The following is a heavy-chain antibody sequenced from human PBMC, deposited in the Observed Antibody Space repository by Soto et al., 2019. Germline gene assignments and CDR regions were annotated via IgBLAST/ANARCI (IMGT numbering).Heavy chain of an antibody. V-gene: IGHV3-23*01. CDR2: VTADGGT. CDR1: GFTVSSHA. CDR3: APHVSCSGGSCQYDAFAI. Sequence: EVQVLESGGGLVQPGGSLRLSCEGSGFTVSSHAMTWIRQAPGKGPEWVSTVTADGGTYYADSVKGRFAMSIVTSENTLDLQMNSLGAEDTAAYYCAPHVSCSGGSCQYDAFAIRGEGTMVTFSS. D-gene: IGHD2-15*01. J-gene: IGHJ3*02.